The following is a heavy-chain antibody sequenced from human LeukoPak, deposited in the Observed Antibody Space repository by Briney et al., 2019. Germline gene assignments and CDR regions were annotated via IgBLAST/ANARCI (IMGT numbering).Heavy chain of an antibody. CDR1: GFTVSSNY. Sequence: GGSLRLSCAASGFTVSSNYMSWVRQAPGKGLEWVSVIYSGGSTYYADSVKGRFTISRDNSENTLYLQMNSLRAEDTAVYYCARVEDGYYYYYYMDVWGKGTTVTVSS. CDR3: ARVEDGYYYYYYMDV. CDR2: IYSGGST. D-gene: IGHD5-24*01. J-gene: IGHJ6*03. V-gene: IGHV3-66*02.